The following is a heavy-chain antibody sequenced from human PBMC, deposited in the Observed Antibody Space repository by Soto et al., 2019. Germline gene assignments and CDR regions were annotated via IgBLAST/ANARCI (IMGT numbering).Heavy chain of an antibody. Sequence: PGGSLRLSCAASGFTFSSYAMSWVRQARGKGLEWVSAISGSGGSTYYADSVKGRFTISRDNSENTLYLQMNSLRAEDTAVYYCAANVDGNWFDPWGQGTLVTVSS. CDR3: AANVDGNWFDP. J-gene: IGHJ5*02. CDR2: ISGSGGST. CDR1: GFTFSSYA. V-gene: IGHV3-23*01.